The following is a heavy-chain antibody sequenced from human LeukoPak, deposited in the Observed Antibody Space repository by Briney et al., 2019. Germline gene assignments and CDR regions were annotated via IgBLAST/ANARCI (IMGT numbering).Heavy chain of an antibody. J-gene: IGHJ6*02. CDR2: IVVGSGNT. CDR3: PADNWDRMGYYYYGMDV. D-gene: IGHD1-14*01. CDR1: GFTFTSSA. Sequence: GTSVRVSYKASGFTFTSSAMQWVRQARGQRLEWRGWIVVGSGNTDYAQKFQERVTITRDMSTSTAYMELSSLRSEDTAVYYCPADNWDRMGYYYYGMDVWGQGTTVTVSS. V-gene: IGHV1-58*02.